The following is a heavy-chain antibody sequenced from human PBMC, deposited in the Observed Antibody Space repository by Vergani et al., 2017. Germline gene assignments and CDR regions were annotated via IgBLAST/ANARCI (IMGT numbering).Heavy chain of an antibody. CDR2: IYSGGST. V-gene: IGHV3-66*01. J-gene: IGHJ6*02. CDR1: GFTVSSNY. CDR3: ARAPVLLWFGESGYGMDV. Sequence: EVQLVESGGGLVQPGGSLRLSCAASGFTVSSNYMSWVRKAPGKGLEWVSVIYSGGSTYYADSVKCRFTISRDNSKNTLYLQMNSLRAEDTAVYYCARAPVLLWFGESGYGMDVWGQGTTVTVSS. D-gene: IGHD3-10*01.